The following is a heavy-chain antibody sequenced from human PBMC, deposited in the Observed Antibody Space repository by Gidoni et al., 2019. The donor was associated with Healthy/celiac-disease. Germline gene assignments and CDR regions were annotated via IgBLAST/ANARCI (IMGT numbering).Heavy chain of an antibody. CDR1: GGSLSSYY. V-gene: IGHV4-4*07. J-gene: IGHJ3*02. D-gene: IGHD3-9*01. Sequence: QVQLQASGPGLVKPSETLSLTCTVSGGSLSSYYRSWLRQPAGKGLEWIGRIYTSGSTNYNPSLKSRVTMSVDTSKNQFSLKLSSVTAADTAVYYCAREGRSFDWLLYGAFDIWGQGTMVTVSS. CDR3: AREGRSFDWLLYGAFDI. CDR2: IYTSGST.